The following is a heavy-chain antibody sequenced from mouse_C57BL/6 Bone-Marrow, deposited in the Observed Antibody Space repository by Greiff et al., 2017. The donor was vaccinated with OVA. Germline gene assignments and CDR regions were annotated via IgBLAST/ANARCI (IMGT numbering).Heavy chain of an antibody. D-gene: IGHD1-1*02. CDR2: INPGSGGT. V-gene: IGHV1-54*01. Sequence: QVQLQQSGAELVRPGASVKVSCKASGYAFTTYLIEWVKQRPGQGLEWIGLINPGSGGTNYNEKFKGKATLTADKSSSTAYMQLSSLTSEDSAVYSVASCEWGWFSGWGQGVLVSV. CDR3: ASCEWGWFSG. J-gene: IGHJ3*01. CDR1: GYAFTTYL.